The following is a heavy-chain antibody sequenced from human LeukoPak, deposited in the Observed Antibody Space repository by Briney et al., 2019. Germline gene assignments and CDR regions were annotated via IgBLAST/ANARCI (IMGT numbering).Heavy chain of an antibody. Sequence: SETLSLTCTVSGYSISSGYYWGWIRQPPGKGLEWIGSIYYSGSTYYNPSLKSRVTISVDTSKNQFSLKLSSVTAADTAVYYCSRHSAHSSTNDAFDIWGQGTMVTVSS. CDR1: GYSISSGYY. CDR2: IYYSGST. J-gene: IGHJ3*02. CDR3: SRHSAHSSTNDAFDI. V-gene: IGHV4-38-2*02. D-gene: IGHD6-13*01.